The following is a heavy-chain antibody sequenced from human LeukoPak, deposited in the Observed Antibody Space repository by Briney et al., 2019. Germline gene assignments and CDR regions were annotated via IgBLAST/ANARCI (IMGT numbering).Heavy chain of an antibody. V-gene: IGHV1-2*02. CDR1: GYTFTGYY. D-gene: IGHD6-13*01. CDR3: ARASRIAAAGFPQSRWFDP. J-gene: IGHJ5*02. Sequence: RASVKVSCKASGYTFTGYYMHWVRQAPGQGLEWMGWINPNSGGTNYAQKFQGRVTMTRDTSISTAYMELSRLRSDDTAVYYCARASRIAAAGFPQSRWFDPWGQGTLVTVSS. CDR2: INPNSGGT.